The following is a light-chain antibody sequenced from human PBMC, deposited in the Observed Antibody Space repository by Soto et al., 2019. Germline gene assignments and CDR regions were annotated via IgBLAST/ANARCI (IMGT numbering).Light chain of an antibody. V-gene: IGLV7-46*01. Sequence: QAVVTQEPSLTVSPGGTVTLTCASSTGAVTSGHYPYWFQQKPGQAPRTLIYDTSNKHSWTPARFSGSLLGGKAALTLSGAQPEDEAEYHCLLSYSGARWVFGGGTKLTVL. CDR3: LLSYSGARWV. CDR1: TGAVTSGHY. J-gene: IGLJ3*02. CDR2: DTS.